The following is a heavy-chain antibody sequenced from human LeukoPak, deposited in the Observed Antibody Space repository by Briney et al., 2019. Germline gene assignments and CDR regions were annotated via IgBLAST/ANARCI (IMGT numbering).Heavy chain of an antibody. V-gene: IGHV1-2*02. J-gene: IGHJ4*02. CDR1: GYTFTGYY. Sequence: ASVKVSCKASGYTFTGYYIHWVRQAPGQGLEWMGWINPDSGGTYYAQKFQGRVTMTRDTSISTAYMELSRLRSDDTAVYYCAREHSSSSGKVFDYWGQGTLVTVSS. CDR2: INPDSGGT. CDR3: AREHSSSSGKVFDY. D-gene: IGHD6-6*01.